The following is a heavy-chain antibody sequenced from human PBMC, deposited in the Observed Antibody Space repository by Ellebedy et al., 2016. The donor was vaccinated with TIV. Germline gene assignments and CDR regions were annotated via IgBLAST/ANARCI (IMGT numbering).Heavy chain of an antibody. Sequence: GGSLRLSCVASGFTFSTYWMTWVRQAPGKGLEWVANIKQDGGEKHYVDSVRGRFTISRDNAKNSLDLQMNSLRAEDTAVYYCARDKIEGPTHYDYWGQGILVTVSS. V-gene: IGHV3-7*01. J-gene: IGHJ4*02. CDR1: GFTFSTYW. CDR3: ARDKIEGPTHYDY. D-gene: IGHD1-26*01. CDR2: IKQDGGEK.